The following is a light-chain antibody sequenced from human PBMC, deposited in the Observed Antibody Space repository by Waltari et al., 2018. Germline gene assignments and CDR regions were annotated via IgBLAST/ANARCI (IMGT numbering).Light chain of an antibody. CDR2: GAS. CDR1: QSVSSN. J-gene: IGKJ4*01. V-gene: IGKV3-15*01. CDR3: QQYNNWPPLT. Sequence: EIVMTQSPATLSVSPGERATLSCRASQSVSSNLPWYQQKPGQAPRLLIYGASTRATGIPARFSGSGSGTEFTLTISSLPSEDFAVYYCQQYNNWPPLTFGGGTKVEIK.